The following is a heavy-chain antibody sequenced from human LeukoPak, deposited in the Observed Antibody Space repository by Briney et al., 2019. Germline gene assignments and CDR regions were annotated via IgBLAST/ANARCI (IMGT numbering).Heavy chain of an antibody. D-gene: IGHD3-22*01. Sequence: APVKVSCKASGYTFTSYDINWVRQATGQGLEWMGWMNPNSGNTGYAQKFQGRVTMTEDTSTDTAYMELSSLRSEDTAVYYCATDLFSITMIVVVPRVDAFDIWGQGTMVTVSS. J-gene: IGHJ3*02. V-gene: IGHV1-8*01. CDR2: MNPNSGNT. CDR3: ATDLFSITMIVVVPRVDAFDI. CDR1: GYTFTSYD.